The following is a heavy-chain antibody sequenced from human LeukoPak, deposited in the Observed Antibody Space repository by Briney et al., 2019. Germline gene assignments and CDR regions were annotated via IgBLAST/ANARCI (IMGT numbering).Heavy chain of an antibody. Sequence: PGGSLRLSCAASGFSFSTYSMNWVRQAPGKGLEWVAYISGGSGYIYYADSVKGRFTVSRDNAENSLYLQMNSLRAEDTAVYYWARQGGMQSFDYWGQGILVTVSS. CDR3: ARQGGMQSFDY. J-gene: IGHJ4*02. V-gene: IGHV3-21*01. CDR2: ISGGSGYI. CDR1: GFSFSTYS. D-gene: IGHD6-19*01.